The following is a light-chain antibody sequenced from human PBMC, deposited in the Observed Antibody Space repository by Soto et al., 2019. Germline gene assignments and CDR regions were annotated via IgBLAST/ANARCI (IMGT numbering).Light chain of an antibody. CDR3: QQYGTSPLT. CDR1: QSVSSK. J-gene: IGKJ3*01. Sequence: EIVMTQSPATLSVSPGEGATLSCRASQSVSSKLAWYQQKPGQAPRLLIYGASSRATGIPDRFSGSGSGTDFTLTISRLEPEDFAVYYCQQYGTSPLTFGPGTKVDIK. V-gene: IGKV3-20*01. CDR2: GAS.